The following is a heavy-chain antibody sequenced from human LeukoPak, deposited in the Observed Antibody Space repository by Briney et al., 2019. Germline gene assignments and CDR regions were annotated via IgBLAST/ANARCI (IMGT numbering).Heavy chain of an antibody. Sequence: QPGGSLRLSCAASGFILSSYWLHWVRQAPGKGLVWVSRINFDGSSTNYADSVKGRFTISRDDAKNTLYLQMNSLRAEDTAVYYCARANNFDYWGQGTLVTVSS. CDR3: ARANNFDY. V-gene: IGHV3-74*01. D-gene: IGHD4/OR15-4a*01. CDR1: GFILSSYW. CDR2: INFDGSST. J-gene: IGHJ4*02.